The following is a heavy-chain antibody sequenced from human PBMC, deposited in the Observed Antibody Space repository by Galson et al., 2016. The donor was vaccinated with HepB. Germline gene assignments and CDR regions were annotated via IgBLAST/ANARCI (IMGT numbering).Heavy chain of an antibody. CDR1: GFAFRNCA. J-gene: IGHJ6*02. D-gene: IGHD2-21*01. V-gene: IGHV3-30*01. CDR2: ISWSGSSE. CDR3: IREVIKAYVKYGLDV. Sequence: SLRLSCAGSGFAFRNCAIHWVRQTPAKGLEWVASISWSGSSEDYADSVKGRFTVSRDNSMNTVYLHMNSLRADDTAVYHCIREVIKAYVKYGLDVWGRGTTVTVSS.